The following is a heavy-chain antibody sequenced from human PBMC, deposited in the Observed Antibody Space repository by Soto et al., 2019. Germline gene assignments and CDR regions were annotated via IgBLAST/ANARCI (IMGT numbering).Heavy chain of an antibody. J-gene: IGHJ5*02. Sequence: EVQLLESGGGLVQPGGSLRLSCTGSGFTFSSYAMNWVRQAPGKGLECVSTISGSGGTTYYADSVKGRFTISRDNSKNXXXXXXXXXXXXXXXXXXXARNGRAAAMYNWFDPWGQGTLVTVSS. D-gene: IGHD6-13*01. CDR2: ISGSGGTT. V-gene: IGHV3-23*01. CDR1: GFTFSSYA. CDR3: ARNGRAAAMYNWFDP.